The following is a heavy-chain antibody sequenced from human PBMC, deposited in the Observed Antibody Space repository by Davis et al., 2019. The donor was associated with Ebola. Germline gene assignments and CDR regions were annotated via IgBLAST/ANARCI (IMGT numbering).Heavy chain of an antibody. CDR1: GGSVSSGSYY. V-gene: IGHV4-61*01. J-gene: IGHJ4*02. D-gene: IGHD3-10*01. CDR2: IYYSGST. CDR3: ARGGFRDSFDY. Sequence: MPSETLSLTCTVSGGSVSSGSYYWSWIRQPPEKGLEWVGYIYYSGSTNCNPSLKSRATISVDTSKNQFSLKLSSVTAADTAVYYCARGGFRDSFDYWGQGTLVTVSS.